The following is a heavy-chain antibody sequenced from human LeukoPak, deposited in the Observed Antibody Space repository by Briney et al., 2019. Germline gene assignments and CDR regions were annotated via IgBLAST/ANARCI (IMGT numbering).Heavy chain of an antibody. CDR1: GYTFTGYY. CDR2: INPNSGGT. V-gene: IGHV1-2*02. J-gene: IGHJ4*02. Sequence: GASVKVSCKASGYTFTGYYMHWVRQAPGQGLEWMGWINPNSGGTDYAQKFQGRVTMTRDTSISTAYMELSRLRSDDAAVYYCATDYGDYESGYWGQGTLVTVSS. D-gene: IGHD4-17*01. CDR3: ATDYGDYESGY.